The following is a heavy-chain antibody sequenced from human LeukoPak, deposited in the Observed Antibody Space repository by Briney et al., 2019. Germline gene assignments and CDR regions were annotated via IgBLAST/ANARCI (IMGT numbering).Heavy chain of an antibody. CDR3: ARPTYLMPFDI. CDR1: GGSFSGYY. J-gene: IGHJ3*02. Sequence: PSETLSLTCAVYGGSFSGYYWSWIRQPPGKGLEWIGEINHSGSTNYNPSLKSRVTISVDTSKNQFSLKLSSVTAADTAVYYCARPTYLMPFDIWGQGTMGTVSS. D-gene: IGHD3-10*01. V-gene: IGHV4-34*01. CDR2: INHSGST.